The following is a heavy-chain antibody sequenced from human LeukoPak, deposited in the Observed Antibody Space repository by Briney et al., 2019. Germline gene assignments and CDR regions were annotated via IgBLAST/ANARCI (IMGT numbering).Heavy chain of an antibody. D-gene: IGHD6-19*01. V-gene: IGHV4-4*02. CDR3: ARDQNPSGSGSPLADAFDV. CDR2: IFHSGST. CDR1: GGSISTNNW. Sequence: SQTLSLTCAVSGGSISTNNWWSWVRQPPGKGLEWIGEIFHSGSTNYNPSLKSPVTISVDKSNNQFSLNLTSVTAADTAVYYCARDQNPSGSGSPLADAFDVWGQGAKVTVSS. J-gene: IGHJ3*01.